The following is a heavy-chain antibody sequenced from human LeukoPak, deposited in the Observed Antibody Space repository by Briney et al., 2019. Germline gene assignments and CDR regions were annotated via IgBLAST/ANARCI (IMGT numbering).Heavy chain of an antibody. D-gene: IGHD3-10*01. CDR2: IWFDGSKK. CDR3: ARDSGGFDP. CDR1: GLTFSSHG. Sequence: GGSLRLSCAASGLTFSSHGMHWVRQAPGKGLEWVAIIWFDGSKKYYGDSVKGRFTISRDNSKNTLYLQMNSLRAEDTAVYYCARDSGGFDPWGQGTLVTVSS. V-gene: IGHV3-33*01. J-gene: IGHJ5*02.